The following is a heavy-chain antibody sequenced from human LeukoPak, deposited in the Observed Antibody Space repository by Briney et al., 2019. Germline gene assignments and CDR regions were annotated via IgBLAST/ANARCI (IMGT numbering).Heavy chain of an antibody. J-gene: IGHJ6*02. CDR1: AGSIRGYS. CDR2: LYPGGST. D-gene: IGHD1-14*01. CDR3: ARDTGFRHGYYYYGMDV. V-gene: IGHV4-4*07. Sequence: SETLSLTCTVSAGSIRGYSWSWLRQSAGKGLEWIGRLYPGGSTNYNPSLNSRVTMSLHTSENQFSMKLSSVTAADTAVYYCARDTGFRHGYYYYGMDVWGQGTTVTVSS.